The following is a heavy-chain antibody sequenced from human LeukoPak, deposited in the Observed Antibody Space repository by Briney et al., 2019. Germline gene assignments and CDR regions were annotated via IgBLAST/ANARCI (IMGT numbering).Heavy chain of an antibody. V-gene: IGHV4-34*01. J-gene: IGHJ4*02. D-gene: IGHD3-10*01. CDR2: INHSGST. Sequence: SETLSLTCAVYGGSFSGYYWSWIRQPPGKGLEWIGEINHSGSTNYNPSLKSRVTISVDTSKNQFSLKLSSVTASDTAVYYCARGLYTMVRGVILDYWGQGTLVTVSS. CDR1: GGSFSGYY. CDR3: ARGLYTMVRGVILDY.